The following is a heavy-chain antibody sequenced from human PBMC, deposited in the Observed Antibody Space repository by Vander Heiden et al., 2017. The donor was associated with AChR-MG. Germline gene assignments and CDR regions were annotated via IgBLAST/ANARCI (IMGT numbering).Heavy chain of an antibody. CDR3: ARGYFHETTGFRGIDS. V-gene: IGHV3-13*01. D-gene: IGHD1-1*01. Sequence: EVQLVESGGGLVHPGGSFRLYCTDSGFHFREDDMDWVRQAPGQGLEWVAAIGTTGETYFLGAVKGRFTISRGDAKNSVYLQMNDLRAGDTAVYFCARGYFHETTGFRGIDSGGQGTLVTVSS. CDR2: IGTTGET. J-gene: IGHJ5*01. CDR1: GFHFREDD.